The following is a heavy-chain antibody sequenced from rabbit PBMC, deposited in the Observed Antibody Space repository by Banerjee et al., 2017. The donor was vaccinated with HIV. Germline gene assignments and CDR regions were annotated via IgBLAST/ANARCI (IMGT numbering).Heavy chain of an antibody. CDR2: IYAGSSGNT. CDR1: GFSFSNKYV. V-gene: IGHV1S45*01. CDR3: ARDLAGVIGWNFNL. D-gene: IGHD4-1*01. Sequence: QEQLEESGGDLVKPEGSLTLTCTASGFSFSNKYVICWVRQAPGKGLEWIACIYAGSSGNTHYASWAKGRFTISKTSSTTVTLQMTSLTAADTATYFCARDLAGVIGWNFNLWGQGTLVTVS. J-gene: IGHJ4*01.